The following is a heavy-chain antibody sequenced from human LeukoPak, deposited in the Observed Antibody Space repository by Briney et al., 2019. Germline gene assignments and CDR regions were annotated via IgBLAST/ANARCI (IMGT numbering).Heavy chain of an antibody. Sequence: SETLSLTCAVYGGSFSGYYWSWIRQPPGKGLEWIGEINHSGSTNYNPPLKSRVTISVDTSKNQFSLKLSSVTAADTAVYYCARAPHSSSWYFQHWGQGTLVTVSS. D-gene: IGHD6-13*01. J-gene: IGHJ1*01. CDR1: GGSFSGYY. CDR2: INHSGST. CDR3: ARAPHSSSWYFQH. V-gene: IGHV4-34*01.